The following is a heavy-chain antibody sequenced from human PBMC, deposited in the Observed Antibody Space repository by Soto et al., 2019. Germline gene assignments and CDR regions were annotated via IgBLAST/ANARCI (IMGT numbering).Heavy chain of an antibody. CDR1: GFTFSSYA. V-gene: IGHV3-30-3*01. J-gene: IGHJ4*02. Sequence: QVQLVESGGGVVQPGRSLRLSCAASGFTFSSYAMHWVRQAPGKGLEWVAVISYDGSNKYYADSVKGRFTISRDNYKTTLYLHMNSLRAEDTAVYCCARDRCISTSCYPMSGVLSDWGQGTLVTVSS. D-gene: IGHD2-2*01. CDR3: ARDRCISTSCYPMSGVLSD. CDR2: ISYDGSNK.